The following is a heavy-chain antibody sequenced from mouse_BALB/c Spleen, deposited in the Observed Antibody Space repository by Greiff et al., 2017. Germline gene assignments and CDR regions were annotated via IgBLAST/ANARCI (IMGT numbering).Heavy chain of an antibody. CDR3: VRKFDYAMDY. Sequence: DLVKPGASVKLSCKASGYTFTSYWINWIKQRPGQGLEWIGRIAPGSGSTYYNEMFKGKATLTVDTSSSTAYIQLSSLSSEDSAVYFCVRKFDYAMDYWGQGTSVTVSS. J-gene: IGHJ4*01. CDR1: GYTFTSYW. CDR2: IAPGSGST. V-gene: IGHV1S41*01.